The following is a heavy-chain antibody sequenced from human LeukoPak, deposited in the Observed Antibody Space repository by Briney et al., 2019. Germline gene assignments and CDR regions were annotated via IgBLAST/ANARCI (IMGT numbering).Heavy chain of an antibody. Sequence: KPSETLSLTYTVSGDSLNTYYWTWIRQTPGKELEWIGFVASSGTSNYNPSLKSRVSISIDTSKNQFSLALTSVTPADTAVYYCASVVRGVVTSNWFDPWGQGTLVSVSS. CDR3: ASVVRGVVTSNWFDP. D-gene: IGHD2-21*02. J-gene: IGHJ5*02. CDR2: VASSGTS. CDR1: GDSLNTYY. V-gene: IGHV4-59*01.